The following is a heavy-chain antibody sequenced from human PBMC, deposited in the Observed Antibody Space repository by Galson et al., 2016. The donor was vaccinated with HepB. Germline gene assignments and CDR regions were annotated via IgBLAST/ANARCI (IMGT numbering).Heavy chain of an antibody. Sequence: SLRLSCAASGFTFDDYAMHWVRQAPGKGLEWVSGTSWNSGSIGYADPVKGRFTISRDNDKNSLHLQMNILRAEDTALYYCARGRGSNWRDAFDIWGQGTTVTVSS. CDR2: TSWNSGSI. CDR3: ARGRGSNWRDAFDI. D-gene: IGHD6-13*01. V-gene: IGHV3-9*01. CDR1: GFTFDDYA. J-gene: IGHJ3*02.